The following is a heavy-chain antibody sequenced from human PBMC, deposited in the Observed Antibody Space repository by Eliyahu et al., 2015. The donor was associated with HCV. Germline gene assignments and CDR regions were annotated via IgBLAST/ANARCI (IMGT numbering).Heavy chain of an antibody. J-gene: IGHJ5*02. Sequence: EVQLVESGGGLVQPGGSLRLSCAXXSGFTFSSYAMSWVRQAPGKGLEWVSAISGSGGSTYYADSVKGRFTISRDNSKNTLYLQMNSLRAEDTAVYYCAKDRTLYYYGSGSYLDWFDPWGQGTLVTVSS. CDR1: GFTFSSYA. CDR3: AKDRTLYYYGSGSYLDWFDP. V-gene: IGHV3-23*04. D-gene: IGHD3-10*01. CDR2: ISGSGGST.